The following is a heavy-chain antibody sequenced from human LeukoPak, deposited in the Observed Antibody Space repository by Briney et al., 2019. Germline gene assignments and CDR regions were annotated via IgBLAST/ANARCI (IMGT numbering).Heavy chain of an antibody. Sequence: GGSLRLSCAASGFTVSSNYMSWVRQAPGKGLEWDSVIYSGGSTYYAGSVKGRFTISRDNSKNTLYLQMNNLRAEDTAVYYCARDLPTATKGRAAFDIWGQGTMVTVSS. CDR1: GFTVSSNY. D-gene: IGHD1/OR15-1a*01. CDR3: ARDLPTATKGRAAFDI. V-gene: IGHV3-66*02. CDR2: IYSGGST. J-gene: IGHJ3*02.